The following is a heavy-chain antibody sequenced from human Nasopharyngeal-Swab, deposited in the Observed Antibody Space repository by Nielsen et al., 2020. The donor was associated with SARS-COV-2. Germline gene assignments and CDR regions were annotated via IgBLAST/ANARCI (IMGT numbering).Heavy chain of an antibody. J-gene: IGHJ4*02. D-gene: IGHD3/OR15-3a*01. Sequence: GESLKISCVASGFSFSSYSMHWVRQAPGKGLEWVAVMSNDGTNEYYVDSVKGRFSISRDNSKDTVYLQMASLKPEDTAVYYCARDRESMFWSGYSFDYWGQGILVTVSS. CDR3: ARDRESMFWSGYSFDY. V-gene: IGHV3-30-3*01. CDR2: MSNDGTNE. CDR1: GFSFSSYS.